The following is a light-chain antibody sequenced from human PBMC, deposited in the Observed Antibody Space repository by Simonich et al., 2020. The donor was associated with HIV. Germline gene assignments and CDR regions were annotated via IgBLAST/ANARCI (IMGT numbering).Light chain of an antibody. CDR1: QSVSSN. J-gene: IGKJ4*01. CDR2: GAS. Sequence: EIVMTQSPATLSVSPGERATLSCRASQSVSSNLAWYQQKPGQAPRLIIYGASTRATGIPARFSGSGSGTEFTLTISSLQAEDVAVYYCQQYYSAPLTFGGGTKVEIK. CDR3: QQYYSAPLT. V-gene: IGKV3-15*01.